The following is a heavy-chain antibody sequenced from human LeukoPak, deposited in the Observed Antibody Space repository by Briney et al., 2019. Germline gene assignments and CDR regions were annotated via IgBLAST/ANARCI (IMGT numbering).Heavy chain of an antibody. Sequence: SETLSLTCTVSGGSISSYYWSWIRQPPGKGLEWIGYIYYSGSTNYNPSLKSRVTISVDTSKNQFSLKLSSVTAADTAVYYCARSLPPDYDSTDYMDVWGKGTTVTVSS. V-gene: IGHV4-59*08. J-gene: IGHJ6*03. CDR2: IYYSGST. D-gene: IGHD3-3*01. CDR1: GGSISSYY. CDR3: ARSLPPDYDSTDYMDV.